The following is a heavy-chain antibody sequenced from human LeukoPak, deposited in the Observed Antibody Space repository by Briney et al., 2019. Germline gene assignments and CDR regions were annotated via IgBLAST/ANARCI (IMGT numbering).Heavy chain of an antibody. Sequence: ASVKVSCKASGYTFTGYYMHWVRQAPGKGLEWMGGFDPEDGETIYAQKFQGRVTMTEDTSTDTAYMELSSLRSEDTAVYYCATRNLGSYYDFWSGYPRSNWFDPWGQGTLVTVSS. J-gene: IGHJ5*02. V-gene: IGHV1-24*01. CDR1: GYTFTGYY. D-gene: IGHD3-3*01. CDR3: ATRNLGSYYDFWSGYPRSNWFDP. CDR2: FDPEDGET.